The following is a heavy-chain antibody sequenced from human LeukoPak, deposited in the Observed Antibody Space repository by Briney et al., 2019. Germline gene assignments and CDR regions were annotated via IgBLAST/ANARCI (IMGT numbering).Heavy chain of an antibody. D-gene: IGHD3-22*01. V-gene: IGHV3-7*01. CDR1: GFTFSSYW. Sequence: GGSLRLSCAASGFTFSSYWMSWVRQAPGKGLEWVANIKQDGSEKYYVDSVKGRFTISRDNAKNSLYLQMNSLRAEDTAVYYCARDGYYHDSDPGFDYWGQGTLVTVSS. J-gene: IGHJ4*02. CDR2: IKQDGSEK. CDR3: ARDGYYHDSDPGFDY.